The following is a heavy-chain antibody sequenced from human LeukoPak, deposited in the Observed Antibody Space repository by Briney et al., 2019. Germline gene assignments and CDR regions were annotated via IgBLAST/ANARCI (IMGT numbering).Heavy chain of an antibody. CDR2: IYTSGST. CDR3: ARDDRGGYDSPFDY. V-gene: IGHV4-4*07. D-gene: IGHD5-12*01. Sequence: PSETLSLTCTVYGGSISSYYWSWIRQPAGKGLEWIGRIYTSGSTNYNPSLKSRVTMSVDTSKNQFSLKLSSVTAADTAVYYCARDDRGGYDSPFDYWGQGTLVTVSS. CDR1: GGSISSYY. J-gene: IGHJ4*02.